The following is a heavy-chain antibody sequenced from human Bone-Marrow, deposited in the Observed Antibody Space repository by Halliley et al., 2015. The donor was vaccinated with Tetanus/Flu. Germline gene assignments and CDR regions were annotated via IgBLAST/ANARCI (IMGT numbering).Heavy chain of an antibody. Sequence: ISGPGGGTYYADSVKGRFTISRDDSKNTVYLQMYSLRVEDTAVYYCARLRSSDASGLYSHFDWWGQRTLVTVS. CDR2: ISGPGGGT. V-gene: IGHV3-23*01. CDR3: ARLRSSDASGLYSHFDW. J-gene: IGHJ5*01. D-gene: IGHD3-3*01.